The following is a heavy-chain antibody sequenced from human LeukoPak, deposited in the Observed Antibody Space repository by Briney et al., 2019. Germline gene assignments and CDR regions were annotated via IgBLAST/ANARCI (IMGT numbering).Heavy chain of an antibody. CDR1: GFTFDDYA. V-gene: IGHV3-9*01. Sequence: GGSLRLSCAASGFTFDDYAMHRVRQAPGKGLEWVSGISWNSGSIGYADSVKGRFTISRDNAKNSLYLQMNSLRAEDTALYYCAKDIEEYCSGGSCHGPFDYWGQGTLVTVSS. CDR2: ISWNSGSI. D-gene: IGHD2-15*01. J-gene: IGHJ4*02. CDR3: AKDIEEYCSGGSCHGPFDY.